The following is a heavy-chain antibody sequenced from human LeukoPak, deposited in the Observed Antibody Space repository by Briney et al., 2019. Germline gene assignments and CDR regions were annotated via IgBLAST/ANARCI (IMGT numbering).Heavy chain of an antibody. CDR2: IYTSGST. D-gene: IGHD2-15*01. V-gene: IGHV4-4*07. J-gene: IGHJ4*02. CDR3: ARYCSGGSCYGDYFDY. Sequence: SETLSLTCTVSGDSISSYYWSWIRQPAGKGLEWIGRIYTSGSTNYNPSLKSRVSLSVDTSKNQFSLKLSSVTAADTAVYYCARYCSGGSCYGDYFDYWGQGTLVTVSS. CDR1: GDSISSYY.